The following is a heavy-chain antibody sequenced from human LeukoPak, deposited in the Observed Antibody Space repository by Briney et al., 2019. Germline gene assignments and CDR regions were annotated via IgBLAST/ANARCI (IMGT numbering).Heavy chain of an antibody. J-gene: IGHJ5*02. D-gene: IGHD3-10*01. Sequence: SETLSLTCTVSGGSISSYYWSWIRQPPGKGLERIGYIYYSGSTNYKPSLKSRVTISVDASKNQFSLKLSSVTAADTAVYYCARGGYYGSGNDFRFDPWGQGTLVTVSS. CDR2: IYYSGST. CDR1: GGSISSYY. V-gene: IGHV4-59*01. CDR3: ARGGYYGSGNDFRFDP.